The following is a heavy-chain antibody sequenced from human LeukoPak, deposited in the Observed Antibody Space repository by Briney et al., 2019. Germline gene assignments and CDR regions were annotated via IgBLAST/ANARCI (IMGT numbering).Heavy chain of an antibody. V-gene: IGHV3-48*03. CDR1: GFTFSSYE. D-gene: IGHD5-12*01. J-gene: IGHJ4*02. CDR3: ARGTDSGYDYFDY. CDR2: ISSSGSTI. Sequence: GGSLRLSCAASGFTFSSYEMNWVRQAPGKGLEWVSYISSSGSTIYYADSVKGRFTISRDNAKNSLYLQMNSLRAEDTALYYCARGTDSGYDYFDYWGQGTLVTVSS.